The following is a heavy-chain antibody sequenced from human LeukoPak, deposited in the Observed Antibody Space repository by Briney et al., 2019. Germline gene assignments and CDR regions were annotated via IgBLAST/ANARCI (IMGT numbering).Heavy chain of an antibody. CDR3: AKGNQYGD. D-gene: IGHD2-21*01. CDR1: GFTVSSNY. J-gene: IGHJ4*02. CDR2: ISGSGGST. V-gene: IGHV3-23*01. Sequence: GGSLRLSCAASGFTVSSNYMSWVRQAPGKGLEWVSGISGSGGSTYYADSVRGRFTISRDNSKNTLYLQMNSLRAEDTAVYYCAKGNQYGDWGQGTLVTVSS.